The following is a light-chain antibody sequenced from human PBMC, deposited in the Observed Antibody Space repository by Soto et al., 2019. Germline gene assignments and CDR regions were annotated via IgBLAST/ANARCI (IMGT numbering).Light chain of an antibody. CDR2: DAS. J-gene: IGKJ2*01. CDR1: QNISVW. V-gene: IGKV1-5*01. Sequence: DIQMTQSPSTLSASVGDGVTITCRASQNISVWLAWYQQRPGKAPKFLIYDASNLQTGVSSRFSGSGSGTEFTLTLRSLQPDDFATYYCQQHASSSPTFGQETKLEIK. CDR3: QQHASSSPT.